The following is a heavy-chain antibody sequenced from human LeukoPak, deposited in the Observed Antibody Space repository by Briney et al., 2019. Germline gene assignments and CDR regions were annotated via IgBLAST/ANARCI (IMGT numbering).Heavy chain of an antibody. CDR2: ISTSGST. D-gene: IGHD4/OR15-4a*01. J-gene: IGHJ4*02. V-gene: IGHV4-4*07. CDR1: GGSISGYY. Sequence: SETLSLTCTVSGGSISGYYWTWIRQPAGKGLEWIGRISTSGSTEYNPSLKSRVTMSVDTSKNQFSLKLSSVTAADTAVYYCARDLWGTMGGYWGQGTLVTVSS. CDR3: ARDLWGTMGGY.